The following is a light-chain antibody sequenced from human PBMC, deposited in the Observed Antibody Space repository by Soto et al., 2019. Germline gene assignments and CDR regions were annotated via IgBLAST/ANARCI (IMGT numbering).Light chain of an antibody. CDR1: FSNIGSNY. V-gene: IGLV1-47*02. Sequence: QSVLTQPPSASGTPGPRVTISCSGRFSNIGSNYVYWYQQLPGTAPKLLIFTNDQRTSGVPGRFSGSKSGTSASLAIIGLRSEDEADYYCAVWDDSLRGWVFGGGTKRPVL. CDR3: AVWDDSLRGWV. CDR2: TND. J-gene: IGLJ3*02.